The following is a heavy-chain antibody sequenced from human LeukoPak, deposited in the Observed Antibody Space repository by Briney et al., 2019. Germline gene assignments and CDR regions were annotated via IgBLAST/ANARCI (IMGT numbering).Heavy chain of an antibody. V-gene: IGHV4-4*02. D-gene: IGHD2-8*02. CDR1: SGSLNNKW. CDR2: SDHSGGT. CDR3: ARGDWWSFDL. J-gene: IGHJ4*02. Sequence: SETLSLTCTVSSGSLNNKWWSWVRQPPGKGLEWIWESDHSGGTKYIPSLKSRVTISVDRSKNQFSLKMTSVTAEDTAIYYCARGDWWSFDLWGQGTLVTVSS.